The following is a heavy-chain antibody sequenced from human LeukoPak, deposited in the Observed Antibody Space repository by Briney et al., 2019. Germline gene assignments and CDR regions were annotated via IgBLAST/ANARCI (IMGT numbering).Heavy chain of an antibody. Sequence: GGSLRLSCAASGFTFSSYAMSWVRQAPGKGLEWVSAISGSGGSTYYADSVKGRFTISRDNSKNTLYLQMNSLRAEDTAVYYCAKDLGGYCSSTSCYMTFDYWGQGTLVTVSS. V-gene: IGHV3-23*01. CDR2: ISGSGGST. D-gene: IGHD2-2*02. J-gene: IGHJ4*02. CDR1: GFTFSSYA. CDR3: AKDLGGYCSSTSCYMTFDY.